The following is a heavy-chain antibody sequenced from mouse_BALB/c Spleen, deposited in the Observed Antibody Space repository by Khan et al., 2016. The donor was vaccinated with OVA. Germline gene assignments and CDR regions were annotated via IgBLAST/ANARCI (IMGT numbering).Heavy chain of an antibody. CDR3: AREGLRGVARDC. D-gene: IGHD2-4*01. CDR2: IYPGAGST. V-gene: IGHV1S56*01. J-gene: IGHJ4*01. CDR1: GYTFTAYD. Sequence: QVQLQQSGPELVKPGASVKISCKASGYTFTAYDINCVRQRPGQGLERIGRIYPGAGSTVYHETFKDTATLTADTSSHTAYLQLSSLTSEKSAVYLCAREGLRGVARDCWGQGTPVSVSS.